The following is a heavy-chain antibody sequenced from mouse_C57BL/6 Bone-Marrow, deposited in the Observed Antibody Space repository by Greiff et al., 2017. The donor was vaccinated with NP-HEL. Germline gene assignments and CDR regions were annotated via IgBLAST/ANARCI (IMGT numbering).Heavy chain of an antibody. CDR3: ARRGTTLGYFDV. CDR1: GYTFTSYW. D-gene: IGHD2-1*01. J-gene: IGHJ1*03. V-gene: IGHV1-52*01. CDR2: IDPSDSET. Sequence: QVQLQQPGAELVRPGSSVKLSCKASGYTFTSYWMHWVKQRPIQGLEWIGNIDPSDSETHYNQKFKDKATLTVDKSSSTAYMQLSSLTSEDSAVYYCARRGTTLGYFDVWGTGTTVTVSS.